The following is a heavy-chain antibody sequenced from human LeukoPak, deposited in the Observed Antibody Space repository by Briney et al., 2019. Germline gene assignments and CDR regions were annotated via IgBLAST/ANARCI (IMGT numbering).Heavy chain of an antibody. Sequence: GASVKVSCKASGGTFSSYAISWVRQAPGQGLEWMEGIIPIFGTANYAQKFQGRVTITTDESTSTAYMELSSLRSEDTAVYYCASTIAARIHYYMDVWGKGTTVTVSS. CDR3: ASTIAARIHYYMDV. V-gene: IGHV1-69*05. CDR2: IIPIFGTA. J-gene: IGHJ6*03. CDR1: GGTFSSYA. D-gene: IGHD6-6*01.